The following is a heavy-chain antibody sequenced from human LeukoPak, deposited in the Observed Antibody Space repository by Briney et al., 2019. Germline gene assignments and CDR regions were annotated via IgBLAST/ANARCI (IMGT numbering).Heavy chain of an antibody. D-gene: IGHD3-22*01. CDR3: ARRWDSSGPIDY. Sequence: TGGSLRLSCAASGFTFSSYWMHWVRQAPGKGLVWVSRINSDGSSTSYADSVKGRFTISRDNSKNTVFLQMNSLRFEGTALYFCARRWDSSGPIDYWGQGTLVSVSS. V-gene: IGHV3-74*01. CDR1: GFTFSSYW. J-gene: IGHJ4*01. CDR2: INSDGSST.